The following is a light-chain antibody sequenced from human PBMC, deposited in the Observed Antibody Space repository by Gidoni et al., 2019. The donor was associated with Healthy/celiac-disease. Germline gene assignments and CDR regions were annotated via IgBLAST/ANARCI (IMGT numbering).Light chain of an antibody. CDR1: QSISSW. CDR3: QQYNILFT. CDR2: KAS. V-gene: IGKV1-5*03. J-gene: IGKJ3*01. Sequence: DIQMTQSPSTLSASVGDRVTITCRASQSISSWLAWYQQKPGKAPKLLLYKASSLESGVPSRFSGSGSGTEFTLTISSLQPDDFATYYCQQYNILFTFGPGTKVDIK.